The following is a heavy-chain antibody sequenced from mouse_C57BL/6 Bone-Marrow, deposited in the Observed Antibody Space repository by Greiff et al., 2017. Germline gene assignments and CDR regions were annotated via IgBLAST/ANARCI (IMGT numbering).Heavy chain of an antibody. CDR1: GYTFTDYY. D-gene: IGHD2-1*01. CDR2: INPYNGGT. CDR3: ARDYGNYFYYAMDY. Sequence: EVQLHQSGPVLVKPGASVKMSCKASGYTFTDYYMNWVKQSHGKSLEWIGVINPYNGGTSYNQKFKGKATLTVDKSSSTAYRELNSLTSEDSAVYYCARDYGNYFYYAMDYWGQGTSVTVSS. V-gene: IGHV1-19*01. J-gene: IGHJ4*01.